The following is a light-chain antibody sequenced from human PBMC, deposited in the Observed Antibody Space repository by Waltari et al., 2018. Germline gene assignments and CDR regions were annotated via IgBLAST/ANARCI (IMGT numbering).Light chain of an antibody. Sequence: EIVLTQYPGTLSLSPGERATLSWRASQSVSSSYLAWYQQKPGQAPRLLIYGASSRATGIPDRFSGSGSGTDFTLTISRLEPEDFAVYYCQQWGTFGQGTKVEIK. CDR3: QQWGT. J-gene: IGKJ1*01. CDR2: GAS. V-gene: IGKV3-20*01. CDR1: QSVSSSY.